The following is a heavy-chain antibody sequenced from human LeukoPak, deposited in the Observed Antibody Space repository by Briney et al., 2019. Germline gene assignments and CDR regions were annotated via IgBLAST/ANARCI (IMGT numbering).Heavy chain of an antibody. CDR3: VRITMVRGVIQGFDY. V-gene: IGHV4-39*07. D-gene: IGHD3-10*01. J-gene: IGHJ4*02. Sequence: PSETLSLTCTVSGGSISSYYWGWIRQPPGKGLEWIGSIYYSGSTYYNPSLKSRVTISVDTSKNQFSLKLSSVTAADTAVYYCVRITMVRGVIQGFDYWGQGTLVTVSS. CDR1: GGSISSYY. CDR2: IYYSGST.